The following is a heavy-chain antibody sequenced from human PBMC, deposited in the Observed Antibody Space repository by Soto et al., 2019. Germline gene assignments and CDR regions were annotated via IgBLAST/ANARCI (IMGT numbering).Heavy chain of an antibody. CDR2: ISNDESNK. D-gene: IGHD3-3*01. V-gene: IGHV3-30-3*01. CDR1: GFTFSRYA. CDR3: ARDGLWSGYFGWFDP. Sequence: QVQMVEAGGGVVQPGRSLRLSCAASGFTFSRYATHWVRQAPGKGLEWVAVISNDESNKYYADSVKGRFTISRDNSKNTLYLQMNSLRAEDMAVYYCARDGLWSGYFGWFDPWGQGTLVTVSS. J-gene: IGHJ5*02.